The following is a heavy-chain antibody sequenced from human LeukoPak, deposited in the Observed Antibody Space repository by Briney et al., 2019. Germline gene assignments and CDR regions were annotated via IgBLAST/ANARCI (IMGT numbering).Heavy chain of an antibody. CDR1: GGSFSGYY. CDR3: ARLGYYGSGSLVDYFDY. V-gene: IGHV4-34*01. J-gene: IGHJ4*02. CDR2: INHSGST. D-gene: IGHD3-10*01. Sequence: SETLSLTCAVYGGSFSGYYWSWIRQPPGKGVEWIGEINHSGSTNRNPSLKSRVTISVDTSKNQFSLKLSSVTAADTAVYYCARLGYYGSGSLVDYFDYWGQGTLVTVSS.